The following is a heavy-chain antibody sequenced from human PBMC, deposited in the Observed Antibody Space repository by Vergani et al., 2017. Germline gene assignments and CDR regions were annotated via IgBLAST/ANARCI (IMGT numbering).Heavy chain of an antibody. CDR2: IWYDGSNK. CDR3: AGDGASGPAMLPYYYYYYMDV. CDR1: GFTFSSYG. D-gene: IGHD2-15*01. V-gene: IGHV3-33*01. J-gene: IGHJ6*03. Sequence: VQLLESGGGVVQPGRSLRLSCAASGFTFSSYGMHWVRQAPGKGLEWVAVIWYDGSNKYYADSVKGRFTISRDNSKNTLYLQMNSLRAEDTAVYYCAGDGASGPAMLPYYYYYYMDVWGKGTTVTVSS.